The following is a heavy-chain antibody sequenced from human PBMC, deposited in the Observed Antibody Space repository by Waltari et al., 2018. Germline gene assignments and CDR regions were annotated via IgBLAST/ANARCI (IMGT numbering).Heavy chain of an antibody. CDR3: AKDPYSGSPYYFDY. D-gene: IGHD1-26*01. Sequence: QVQLVESGGGVVQPGGSLRLSCAASGFTFSTYGMHWVRQAPGKGLEWVAFIRYDGSNKYYADSVKGRFTISRENSKNTLFLQMNSLRAEDTALYYCAKDPYSGSPYYFDYWGQGTLVTVSS. CDR2: IRYDGSNK. CDR1: GFTFSTYG. J-gene: IGHJ4*02. V-gene: IGHV3-30*02.